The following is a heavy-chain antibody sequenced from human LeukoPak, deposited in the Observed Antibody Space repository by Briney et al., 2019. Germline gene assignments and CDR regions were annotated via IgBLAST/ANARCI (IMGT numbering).Heavy chain of an antibody. CDR3: ARDGDGRINFDY. J-gene: IGHJ4*02. Sequence: ASVKVSCKASGYYFTGYYMHWVRQAPGQGLEWMAWINPHSGDANYAPKFQGRITLTRDTSVSIDYMELSSLTSDDTAVYYCARDGDGRINFDYWGQGTLVTVSS. CDR2: INPHSGDA. D-gene: IGHD5-24*01. CDR1: GYYFTGYY. V-gene: IGHV1-2*02.